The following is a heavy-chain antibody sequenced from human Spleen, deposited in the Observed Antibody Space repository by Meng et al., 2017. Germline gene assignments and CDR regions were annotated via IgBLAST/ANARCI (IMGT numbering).Heavy chain of an antibody. CDR3: ARKSYGYGHVDC. Sequence: GESLKISCAASGFTFDDYGMSWVRQAPGKGLEWISGINWNGGSTGYADSVKGRFTISRDNSRNTLYLQMGSLRAEDMAVYYCARKSYGYGHVDCWGQGTLVTVSS. V-gene: IGHV3-20*04. CDR1: GFTFDDYG. J-gene: IGHJ4*02. D-gene: IGHD5-18*01. CDR2: INWNGGST.